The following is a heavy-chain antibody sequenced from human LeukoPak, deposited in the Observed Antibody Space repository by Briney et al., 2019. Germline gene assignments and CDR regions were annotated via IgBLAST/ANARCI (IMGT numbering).Heavy chain of an antibody. CDR2: ISYDGSNK. CDR1: GFTFSNYA. V-gene: IGHV3-30*14. CDR3: ARAAYSSTWYSRYFDL. Sequence: QSGGSLRLSCAASGFTFSNYAMSWVRQAPGKGLEWVAVISYDGSNKYYADSVKGRFTISRENAKNSLYLQMNSLRAGDTAVYYCARAAYSSTWYSRYFDLWGRGTLVTVSS. D-gene: IGHD6-13*01. J-gene: IGHJ2*01.